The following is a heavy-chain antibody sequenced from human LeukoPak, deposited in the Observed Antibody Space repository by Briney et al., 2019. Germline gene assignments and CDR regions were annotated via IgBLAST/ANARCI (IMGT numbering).Heavy chain of an antibody. J-gene: IGHJ4*02. CDR1: GFSLSTSGLG. D-gene: IGHD3-9*01. Sequence: GSGPTLVKPTQTLTLTCTFSGFSLSTSGLGVGWIRQPPGKALEWLALIYWDDGKRYSPSLVGRLTITKDTSANQVVLTMTNMDPVDTATYYCAHRFLLTGYYGIFDYWGQGALVTVSS. CDR2: IYWDDGK. CDR3: AHRFLLTGYYGIFDY. V-gene: IGHV2-5*02.